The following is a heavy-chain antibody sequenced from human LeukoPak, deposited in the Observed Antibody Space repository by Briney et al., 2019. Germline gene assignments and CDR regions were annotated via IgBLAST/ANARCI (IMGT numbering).Heavy chain of an antibody. CDR2: ISSTSSYI. Sequence: GGSLRLSXAASGFTFSSYSMNWVRQAPGKGLEWVSSISSTSSYIYYADSVKGRFTISRDNAKNSLYLQMNSLRAEDTAVYYCARTGGFPDYGDYQNYWGQGTLVTVSS. CDR1: GFTFSSYS. D-gene: IGHD4-17*01. V-gene: IGHV3-21*01. J-gene: IGHJ4*02. CDR3: ARTGGFPDYGDYQNY.